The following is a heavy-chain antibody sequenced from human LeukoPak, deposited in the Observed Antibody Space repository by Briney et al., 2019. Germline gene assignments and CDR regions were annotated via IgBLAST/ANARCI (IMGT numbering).Heavy chain of an antibody. CDR1: GFTFSSYS. D-gene: IGHD5-12*01. V-gene: IGHV3-48*01. Sequence: PGGSLRLSCAASGFTFSSYSMNWVRQAPGKGLEWVSYISSSSSTIYSADSVKGRFTISRDNAKNSLYLQMNSLRAEDTAVYYCAREYRGYGDYFDYWGQGTLVTVSS. J-gene: IGHJ4*02. CDR3: AREYRGYGDYFDY. CDR2: ISSSSSTI.